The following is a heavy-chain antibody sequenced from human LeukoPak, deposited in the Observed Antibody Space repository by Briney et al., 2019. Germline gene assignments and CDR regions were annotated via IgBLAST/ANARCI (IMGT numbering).Heavy chain of an antibody. CDR3: ARSPPCYDILTGYYRGAYFDY. D-gene: IGHD3-9*01. CDR1: GFTFSSYE. V-gene: IGHV3-48*03. J-gene: IGHJ4*02. CDR2: ISSSGSTI. Sequence: GGSLRLSCAASGFTFSSYEMNWVRQAPGKGLEWVSYISSSGSTIYYADSVKGRFTISRDNAKNSLYLQMNSLRAEDTAVYYCARSPPCYDILTGYYRGAYFDYWGQGTLVTVSS.